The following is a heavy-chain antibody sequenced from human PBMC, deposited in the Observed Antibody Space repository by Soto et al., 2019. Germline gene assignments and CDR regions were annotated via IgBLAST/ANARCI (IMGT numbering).Heavy chain of an antibody. CDR3: ARGEGSFYDSSGYYSS. V-gene: IGHV4-61*01. J-gene: IGHJ4*02. CDR1: GGSVSSGSYY. D-gene: IGHD3-22*01. Sequence: SETLSLTCSVSGGSVSSGSYYWSWIRQPPGKGLEWIGYIYYSGSANYNPSLKSRVTISVDTSKNQFSLKLSSVTAADTAVYYCARGEGSFYDSSGYYSSWGQGALVTVSS. CDR2: IYYSGSA.